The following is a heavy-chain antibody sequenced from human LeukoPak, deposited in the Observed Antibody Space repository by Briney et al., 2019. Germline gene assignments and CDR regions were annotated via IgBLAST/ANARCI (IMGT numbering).Heavy chain of an antibody. V-gene: IGHV3-9*01. Sequence: AGGSLRLSCAASGFTFDDYAMHWVRQAPGKGLEWVSGISWNSGSIGYADSVKGRFTISRDNAKNTLYLQMNSLRAEDTAVYYCARGNYYGMDVWGQGTTVTVSS. J-gene: IGHJ6*02. CDR3: ARGNYYGMDV. D-gene: IGHD3-10*01. CDR2: ISWNSGSI. CDR1: GFTFDDYA.